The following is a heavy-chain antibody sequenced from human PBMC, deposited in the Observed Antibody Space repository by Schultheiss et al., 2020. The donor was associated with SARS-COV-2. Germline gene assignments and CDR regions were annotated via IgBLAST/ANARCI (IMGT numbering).Heavy chain of an antibody. Sequence: SETLSLTCTVSGGSISSGDYYWSWIRQPPGKGLEWIGYIYYSGSTYYNPSLKSRVTISVDTSKNQFSLKLSSVTAADTAVYYCARHSGDPHSYNWFDPWGQGTLVTVSS. CDR1: GGSISSGDYY. V-gene: IGHV4-30-4*01. J-gene: IGHJ5*02. CDR2: IYYSGST. D-gene: IGHD4-17*01. CDR3: ARHSGDPHSYNWFDP.